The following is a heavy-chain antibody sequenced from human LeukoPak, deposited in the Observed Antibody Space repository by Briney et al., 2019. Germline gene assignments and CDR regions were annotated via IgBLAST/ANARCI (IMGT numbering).Heavy chain of an antibody. J-gene: IGHJ4*02. V-gene: IGHV3-23*01. CDR2: ISNSGGST. CDR3: AKDQGAGATSNYFDY. D-gene: IGHD1-26*01. CDR1: GFTFSTYA. Sequence: RGSLRLSCAASGFTFSTYAMSWVRQAPWKGLEWVSAISNSGGSTYYADSVKGRFTISRDNSKNTLYLQMNSLRAEDTALYYCAKDQGAGATSNYFDYWGQGTLVTVSS.